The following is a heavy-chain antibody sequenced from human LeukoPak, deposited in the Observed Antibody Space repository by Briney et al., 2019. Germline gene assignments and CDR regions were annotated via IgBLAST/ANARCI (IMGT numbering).Heavy chain of an antibody. CDR2: ISAYNGNT. Sequence: VASVKVSCKASGYTFTSYGISWVRQAPGQGLEWMGWISAYNGNTNYAQKLQGRVTVTTDTSTSTAYMELRSLRSDDTAVYYCARASLSPARGCHSKSDYWGQGTLVTVSS. J-gene: IGHJ4*02. CDR3: ARASLSPARGCHSKSDY. CDR1: GYTFTSYG. D-gene: IGHD2-21*01. V-gene: IGHV1-18*01.